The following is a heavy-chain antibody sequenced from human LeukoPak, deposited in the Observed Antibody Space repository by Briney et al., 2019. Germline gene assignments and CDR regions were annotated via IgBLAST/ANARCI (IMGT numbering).Heavy chain of an antibody. CDR3: AREGVLAVAGTIEVDAFDI. CDR1: GYTFTGYY. CDR2: INPNSGGT. Sequence: GASVKVSCKASGYTFTGYYMHWVRQAPGQGLEWMGWINPNSGGTNYAQKFQGRVTMTRDTSISTAYMELSRLRSDDTAVYYCAREGVLAVAGTIEVDAFDIWGQGTMVTVSS. V-gene: IGHV1-2*02. J-gene: IGHJ3*02. D-gene: IGHD6-19*01.